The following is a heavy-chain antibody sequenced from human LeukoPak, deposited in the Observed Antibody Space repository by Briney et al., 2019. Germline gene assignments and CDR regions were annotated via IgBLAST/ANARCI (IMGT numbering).Heavy chain of an antibody. Sequence: PGGSLRLSCAASGFTFDDYAMHWVRQAPGKGLEWVSGISWNSGSIGYADSVKGRFTISRDNAKNSLYLQMNSLRAEDTAVYYCARAYYYDSSGYYYRHFDYWGQGTLVTVSS. CDR2: ISWNSGSI. D-gene: IGHD3-22*01. V-gene: IGHV3-9*01. CDR1: GFTFDDYA. CDR3: ARAYYYDSSGYYYRHFDY. J-gene: IGHJ4*02.